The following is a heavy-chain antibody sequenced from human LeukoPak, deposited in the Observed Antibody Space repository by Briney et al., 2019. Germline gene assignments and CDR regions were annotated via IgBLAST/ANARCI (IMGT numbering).Heavy chain of an antibody. J-gene: IGHJ5*02. CDR2: ISTYNDDR. Sequence: ASVKVSCKASGYTFTTYAIHWVRQAPGQRLEWMGWISTYNDDRKYSPKFQGTVTITTDTSASTAYMELSSLRSEDTAVYYCASGGYSGYDPFNWFDPWGQGTLVTVSS. CDR3: ASGGYSGYDPFNWFDP. V-gene: IGHV1-3*04. D-gene: IGHD5-12*01. CDR1: GYTFTTYA.